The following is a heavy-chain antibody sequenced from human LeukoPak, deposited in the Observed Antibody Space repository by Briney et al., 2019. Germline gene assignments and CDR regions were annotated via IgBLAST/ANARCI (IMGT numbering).Heavy chain of an antibody. CDR1: GYTFTCYY. V-gene: IGHV1-2*02. Sequence: GSSVKVSCKASGYTFTCYYIHWVRQAPGQGLEWMGWINPNSGSTNNAHKFQDRVTITRDTSISTAYMELSRVRSDDTAVYYCASDGQQLVKDYWGQGTLVTVSS. D-gene: IGHD6-13*01. CDR3: ASDGQQLVKDY. J-gene: IGHJ4*02. CDR2: INPNSGST.